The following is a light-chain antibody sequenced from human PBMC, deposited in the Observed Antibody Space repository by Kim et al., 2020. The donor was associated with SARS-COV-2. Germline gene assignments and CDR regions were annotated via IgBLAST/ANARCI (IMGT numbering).Light chain of an antibody. CDR3: QQSYSTPPFT. CDR2: AAS. CDR1: QSISSY. V-gene: IGKV1-39*01. J-gene: IGKJ3*01. Sequence: SLGDRVTITCRASQSISSYLNWYQQKPGKAPKLLIYAASSLQSGVPSRFSGSGSGTDFTLTISSLQPEDFATYYCQQSYSTPPFTFGPGTKVDIK.